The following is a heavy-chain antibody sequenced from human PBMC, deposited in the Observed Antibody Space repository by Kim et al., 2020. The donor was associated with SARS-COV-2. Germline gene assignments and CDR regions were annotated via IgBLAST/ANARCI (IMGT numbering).Heavy chain of an antibody. D-gene: IGHD5-12*01. Sequence: GESLKISCKTSGYNFPSYSIAWVRQLPGKGLEWMGIVRPENSETAYSPSFQGQVTILADKSTSTSYLEWDTVRASDTATYYCARRRGFTAYDYEVWLDSWGQGTLVIVSS. CDR3: ARRRGFTAYDYEVWLDS. CDR2: VRPENSET. V-gene: IGHV5-51*01. J-gene: IGHJ5*01. CDR1: GYNFPSYS.